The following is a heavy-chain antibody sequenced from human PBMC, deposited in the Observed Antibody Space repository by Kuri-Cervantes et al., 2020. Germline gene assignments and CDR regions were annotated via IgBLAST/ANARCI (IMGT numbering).Heavy chain of an antibody. CDR3: ASAWGGAKGNDVALGFDP. CDR1: GFTFSSYW. Sequence: GGSLRLSCAASGFTFSSYWMSWVRQAPGKGLEWVANIKQDGSEKYYVDSEKGRFTISRDNSKNTLYLQMNSLRAEDTAVYYCASAWGGAKGNDVALGFDPWGQGTLVTVSS. D-gene: IGHD1-1*01. V-gene: IGHV3-7*01. CDR2: IKQDGSEK. J-gene: IGHJ5*02.